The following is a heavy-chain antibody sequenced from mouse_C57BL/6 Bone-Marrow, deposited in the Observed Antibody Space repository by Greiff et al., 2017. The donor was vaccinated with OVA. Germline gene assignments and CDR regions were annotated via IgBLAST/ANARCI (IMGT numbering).Heavy chain of an antibody. CDR3: ARTYYGSSRYFDY. V-gene: IGHV1-64*01. D-gene: IGHD1-1*01. J-gene: IGHJ2*01. CDR2: IHPNSGST. Sequence: VQLQQPGAELVKPGASVKLSCKASGYTFTSYWMHWVKQRPGQGLEWIGMIHPNSGSTNYNEKFKSKATLTVDKSSSTAYMQLSSLTSEDSAVYYCARTYYGSSRYFDYWGQGTTLTVSS. CDR1: GYTFTSYW.